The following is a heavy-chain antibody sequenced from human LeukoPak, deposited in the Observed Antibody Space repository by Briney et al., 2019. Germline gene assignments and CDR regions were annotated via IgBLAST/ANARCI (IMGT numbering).Heavy chain of an antibody. CDR3: ARVLNYYGSGSYGY. CDR2: ISSSSSYI. V-gene: IGHV3-21*01. Sequence: PGGSLRLSCAASGFTFRSYSMKWVRQAPGKGLEWVSSISSSSSYIYYADSVKGRFTISRDNAKNSLYLQMNSLRAEDTAVYYCARVLNYYGSGSYGYWGHGTLVTVSS. D-gene: IGHD3-10*01. CDR1: GFTFRSYS. J-gene: IGHJ4*01.